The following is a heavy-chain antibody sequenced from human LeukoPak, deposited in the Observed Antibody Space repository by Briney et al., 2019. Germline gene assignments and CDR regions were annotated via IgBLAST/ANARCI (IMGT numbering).Heavy chain of an antibody. D-gene: IGHD3-3*01. J-gene: IGHJ3*02. Sequence: PSETLSLTCTVSGGSISSYYWSWIRQPAGKGLEWIGRIYTSGSTNYNPSLKSRVTMSVDTSKNQFSLKLSSVTAADTAVYYCARDYDFWSGYYWSHAFDIWGQGTMVTVSS. CDR2: IYTSGST. V-gene: IGHV4-4*07. CDR1: GGSISSYY. CDR3: ARDYDFWSGYYWSHAFDI.